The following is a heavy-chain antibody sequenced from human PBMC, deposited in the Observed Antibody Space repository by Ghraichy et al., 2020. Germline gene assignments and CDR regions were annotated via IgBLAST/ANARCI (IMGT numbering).Heavy chain of an antibody. D-gene: IGHD5-18*01. Sequence: GGSLRLSCAASGFILSKYAMHWVRQAPGKGLEWVPVISYDGKNKHYADSVKGRFTISRDNSKNTLYLQMNSLRAEDTAVYYCARDSSFTADYYFDYWGQGILLTV. J-gene: IGHJ4*02. CDR3: ARDSSFTADYYFDY. CDR1: GFILSKYA. CDR2: ISYDGKNK. V-gene: IGHV3-30*04.